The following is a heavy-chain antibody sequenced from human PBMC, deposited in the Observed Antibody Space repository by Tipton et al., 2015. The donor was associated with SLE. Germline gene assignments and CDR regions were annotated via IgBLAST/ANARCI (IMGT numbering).Heavy chain of an antibody. CDR2: ISWNSGSI. D-gene: IGHD6-13*01. Sequence: SLRLSCAASGFTFDDYAMHWVRQAPGKGLEWVSGISWNSGSIGYADSVKGRFTISRDNAKNSLYLQMNSLRAEDTAVYYCAKGRAAAGADAFDIWGQGTMVTVSS. J-gene: IGHJ3*02. CDR3: AKGRAAAGADAFDI. CDR1: GFTFDDYA. V-gene: IGHV3-9*01.